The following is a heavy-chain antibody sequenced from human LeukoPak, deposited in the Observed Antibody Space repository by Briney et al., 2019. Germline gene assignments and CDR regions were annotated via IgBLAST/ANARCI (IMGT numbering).Heavy chain of an antibody. CDR3: ASIRIAAARKAFDI. Sequence: SETLSLTCAVYGGSFSGYYWSWIRQPPGKGLEWIGEINHSGSTNYNPSLKSRVTISVDTSKNQFSLKLSSVTAADTAVYYCASIRIAAARKAFDIRGQGTMVTVSS. CDR1: GGSFSGYY. D-gene: IGHD6-13*01. V-gene: IGHV4-34*01. J-gene: IGHJ3*02. CDR2: INHSGST.